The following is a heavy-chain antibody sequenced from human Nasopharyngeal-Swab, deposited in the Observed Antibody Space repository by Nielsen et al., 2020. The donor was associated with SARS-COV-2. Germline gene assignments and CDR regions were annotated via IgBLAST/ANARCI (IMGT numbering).Heavy chain of an antibody. D-gene: IGHD5-12*01. V-gene: IGHV5-51*01. CDR2: IYPRGSNT. Sequence: GESMKISCKGSGYSFTSYWIASVRQMRGKGLEWMGIIYPRGSNTRYSPSFQGQVTISADKSISTAYLQWSSLKASDTAMYYCVRPEGVATSFKYYFQYGMDVWGQGTMVTVPS. CDR3: VRPEGVATSFKYYFQYGMDV. CDR1: GYSFTSYW. J-gene: IGHJ6*02.